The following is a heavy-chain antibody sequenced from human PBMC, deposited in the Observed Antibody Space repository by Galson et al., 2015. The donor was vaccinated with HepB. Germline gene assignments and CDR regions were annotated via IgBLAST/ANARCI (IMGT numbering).Heavy chain of an antibody. CDR3: ARGNVAAAVLY. D-gene: IGHD6-13*01. CDR2: INHSGST. J-gene: IGHJ4*02. V-gene: IGHV4-34*01. Sequence: ETLSLTCAVYGGSFSGYYWSWIRQPPGKGLEWIGEINHSGSTNYNPSLKSRVTISVDTSKNQFSLNLTSVTAADTAVYYCARGNVAAAVLYWGQGTLVTVSS. CDR1: GGSFSGYY.